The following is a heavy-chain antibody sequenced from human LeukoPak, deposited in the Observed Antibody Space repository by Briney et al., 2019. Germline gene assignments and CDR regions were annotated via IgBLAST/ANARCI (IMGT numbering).Heavy chain of an antibody. CDR2: IYSGGST. CDR1: GFTVSSNY. J-gene: IGHJ3*02. CDR3: ARGPDYGDSGLAFDI. D-gene: IGHD4-17*01. Sequence: PGGSLRLSCAASGFTVSSNYMSWVRQAPGKGLEWVSVIYSGGSTYYADSVKGRFTISRDNPKNTLYLQMNSLRAEDTAVYYCARGPDYGDSGLAFDIWGQGTMVTVSS. V-gene: IGHV3-53*01.